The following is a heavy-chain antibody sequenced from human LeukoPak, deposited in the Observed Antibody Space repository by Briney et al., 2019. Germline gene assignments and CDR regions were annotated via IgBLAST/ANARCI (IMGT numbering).Heavy chain of an antibody. J-gene: IGHJ4*02. V-gene: IGHV3-23*01. CDR3: AKERGHSKPFDY. CDR2: ISDSGDAT. D-gene: IGHD4-23*01. CDR1: GFNFSNYG. Sequence: GGSLRLSCEVSGFNFSNYGMNWVRQAPGKGLEWVSAISDSGDATYYADSVKGRFTISRDNFKSTLYLQMDNLRAEDTALYYCAKERGHSKPFDYWGQGTLVTVSS.